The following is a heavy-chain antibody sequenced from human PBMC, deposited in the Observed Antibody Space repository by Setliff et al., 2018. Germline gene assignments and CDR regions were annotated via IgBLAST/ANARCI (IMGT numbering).Heavy chain of an antibody. Sequence: GSLRLSCAASGFSFRTFSMHWVRQAPGKGLEWVSSISPDSIHIYYADSVKGRSTISRDNARDSLYLHMNSLGAEDTAVYYCARSPANGGHDAFDIWGQGTTVTVSS. J-gene: IGHJ3*02. D-gene: IGHD6-25*01. CDR1: GFSFRTFS. CDR2: ISPDSIHI. CDR3: ARSPANGGHDAFDI. V-gene: IGHV3-21*01.